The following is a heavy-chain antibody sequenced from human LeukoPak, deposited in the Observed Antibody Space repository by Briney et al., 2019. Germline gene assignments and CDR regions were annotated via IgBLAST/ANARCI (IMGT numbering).Heavy chain of an antibody. V-gene: IGHV4-34*01. Sequence: PSETLSLTCDVSGGSFNDYYWSWVRQPPGKGLEWIGEIYHSGSTNYNPSLKSRVTISVDKSKNQFSLKLSSVTAADTAVYYCARGVYGYYFDYWGQGTLVTVSS. J-gene: IGHJ4*02. D-gene: IGHD3-10*01. CDR3: ARGVYGYYFDY. CDR1: GGSFNDYY. CDR2: IYHSGST.